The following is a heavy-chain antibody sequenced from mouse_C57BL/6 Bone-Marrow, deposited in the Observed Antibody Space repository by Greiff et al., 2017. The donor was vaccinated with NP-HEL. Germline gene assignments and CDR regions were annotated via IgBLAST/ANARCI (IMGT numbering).Heavy chain of an antibody. CDR2: LDPSDSYT. CDR1: GYTFTSYW. D-gene: IGHD2-5*01. V-gene: IGHV1-69*01. J-gene: IGHJ1*03. Sequence: VQLQQPGAELVMPGASVKLSCKASGYTFTSYWMHWVKQRPGQGLEWIGELDPSDSYTNYNQKFKGKSTLTVDKSSSTAYMQLSSLTSEDSAVYYCARSYSNYVGWYFDVWGTGTTVTVSS. CDR3: ARSYSNYVGWYFDV.